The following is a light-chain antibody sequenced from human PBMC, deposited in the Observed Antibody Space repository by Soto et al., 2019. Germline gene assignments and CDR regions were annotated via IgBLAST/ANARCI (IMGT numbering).Light chain of an antibody. CDR3: QQSYSTPPWT. J-gene: IGKJ1*01. CDR2: DAS. V-gene: IGKV1-39*01. CDR1: QSISRW. Sequence: DIQMTQSPSTLSASVGDRFTITCRASQSISRWLAWYQQKPGKAPKLLIYDASTLESGVPSRFSGSGSGTDFTLTISSLQPEDFATYYCQQSYSTPPWTFGQGTKVDIK.